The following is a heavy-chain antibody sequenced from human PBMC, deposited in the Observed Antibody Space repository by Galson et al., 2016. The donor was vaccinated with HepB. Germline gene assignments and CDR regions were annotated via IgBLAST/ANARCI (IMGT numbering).Heavy chain of an antibody. CDR2: IKSKTDGGTT. J-gene: IGHJ4*02. V-gene: IGHV3-15*01. Sequence: SLRLSCAASGFTFSNAWMTWVRQAPGKGLEWVGRIKSKTDGGTTYYAAPVKDKFTISREDSKNTLYLQFNSLKTEETAVYYCTTARGPGSGRYFTDWGQGTLVTVSS. D-gene: IGHD1-26*01. CDR3: TTARGPGSGRYFTD. CDR1: GFTFSNAW.